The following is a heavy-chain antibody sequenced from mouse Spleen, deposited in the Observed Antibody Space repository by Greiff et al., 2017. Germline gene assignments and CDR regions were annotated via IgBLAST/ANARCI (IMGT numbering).Heavy chain of an antibody. J-gene: IGHJ2*01. CDR2: IYPRSGNT. CDR1: GYTFTSYG. Sequence: QVQLKQSGAELARPGASVKLSCKASGYTFTSYGISWVKQRTGQGLEWIGEIYPRSGNTYYNEKFKGKATLTADKSSSTAYMELRSLTSEDSAVYFCIYYDYEVDYFDYWGQGTTLTVSS. CDR3: IYYDYEVDYFDY. D-gene: IGHD2-4*01. V-gene: IGHV1-81*01.